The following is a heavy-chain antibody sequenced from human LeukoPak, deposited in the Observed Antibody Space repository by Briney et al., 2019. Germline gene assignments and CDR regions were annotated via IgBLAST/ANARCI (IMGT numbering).Heavy chain of an antibody. V-gene: IGHV4-30-4*07. CDR3: ARVGRGATGEGLDY. CDR2: IYYSGST. J-gene: IGHJ4*02. CDR1: GGSISSGGYS. Sequence: PSQTLSLTCAVSGGSISSGGYSWSWIRQPPGKGLEWIGYIYYSGSTYYNPSLKSRVTISVDMSKNQFSLKLSSVTAADTAVYYCARVGRGATGEGLDYWGQGTLVTVSS. D-gene: IGHD1-26*01.